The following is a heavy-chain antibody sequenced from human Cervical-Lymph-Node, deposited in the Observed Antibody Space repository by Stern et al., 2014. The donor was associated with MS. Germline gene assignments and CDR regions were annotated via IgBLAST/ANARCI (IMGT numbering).Heavy chain of an antibody. CDR3: TSLSGPLDS. CDR1: GHTFA. CDR2: IITGNGDT. V-gene: IGHV1-3*04. Sequence: QVQLVQSGAEVKKPGASVKVSCKASGHTFAVHWVRQAPGQRLEWMGRIITGNGDTNYSQKSQGRVTITRDTFTSTAYMELRSLRSEDTAVYYCTSLSGPLDSWGQGTLVTVSS. J-gene: IGHJ5*01. D-gene: IGHD3-10*01.